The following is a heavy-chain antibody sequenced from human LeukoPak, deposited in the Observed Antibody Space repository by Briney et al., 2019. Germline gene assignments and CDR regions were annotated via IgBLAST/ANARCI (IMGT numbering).Heavy chain of an antibody. D-gene: IGHD2-21*01. V-gene: IGHV3-23*01. CDR1: GFTFTSHA. J-gene: IGHJ6*02. Sequence: GSLSLSCATSGFTFTSHAMTWVRQAPGKGLEWVSDINDTTGTTFYGDSVKGRFPVSRDNSRDTLYLQMNSLRAEDAAVYVCARVACGTECYYRLDVWGQGTRVSVSS. CDR2: INDTTGTT. CDR3: ARVACGTECYYRLDV.